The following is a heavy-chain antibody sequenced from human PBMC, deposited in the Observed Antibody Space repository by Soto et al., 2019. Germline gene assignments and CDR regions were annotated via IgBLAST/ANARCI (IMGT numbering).Heavy chain of an antibody. D-gene: IGHD3-10*01. CDR2: IDPSDSYT. CDR3: ARLPGVRGGFDGFNV. V-gene: IGHV5-10-1*01. J-gene: IGHJ3*01. Sequence: GESLKISCKGSGYSFTSYWISWVRQMPGKGLEWMGRIDPSDSYTNYSPSFQGHVTISADKSISTAYLQWSSLKASDTAMDFWARLPGVRGGFDGFNVWGQGTMVTVSS. CDR1: GYSFTSYW.